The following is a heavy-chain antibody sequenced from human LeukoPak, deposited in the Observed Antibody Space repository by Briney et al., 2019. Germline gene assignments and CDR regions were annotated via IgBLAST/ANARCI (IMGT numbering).Heavy chain of an antibody. CDR3: AKVLPAAYDYYYYGMDV. V-gene: IGHV3-23*01. Sequence: GGSLRLSCAASGFTFSSYAMSWVRQAPGKGLEWVSAISGSGGSTYYADSVKGRFTISRDNSKNTLYLQMNSLRAEDTAVYYCAKVLPAAYDYYYYGMDVWGQGTTVTVSS. CDR2: ISGSGGST. D-gene: IGHD2-2*01. CDR1: GFTFSSYA. J-gene: IGHJ6*02.